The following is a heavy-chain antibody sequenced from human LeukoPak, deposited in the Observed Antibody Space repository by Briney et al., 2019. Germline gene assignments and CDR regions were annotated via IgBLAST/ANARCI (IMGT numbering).Heavy chain of an antibody. V-gene: IGHV4-59*08. CDR2: IYHSGST. D-gene: IGHD6-13*01. Sequence: PSETLSLTCTVSGGSISSYYWSWIRQPPGKGLEWIGSIYHSGSTYYNPSLKSRVTISVDTSKNQFSLKLSSVTAADTAAYYCARGPYSSSWLPDYWGQGTLVTVSS. J-gene: IGHJ4*02. CDR3: ARGPYSSSWLPDY. CDR1: GGSISSYY.